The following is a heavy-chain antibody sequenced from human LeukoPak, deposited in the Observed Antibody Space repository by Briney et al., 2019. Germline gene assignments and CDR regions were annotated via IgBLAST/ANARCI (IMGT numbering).Heavy chain of an antibody. D-gene: IGHD1-1*01. CDR2: INHSGST. Sequence: SETLSLTCAVYGGSFSGYYWSWIRQPPGKGLEWIGEINHSGSTNYNPSLKSRVTISVDTSKNQFSLKLSSVTAADTAVYYCARSWNGDYCDYWGQGTLVTVSS. V-gene: IGHV4-34*01. J-gene: IGHJ4*02. CDR3: ARSWNGDYCDY. CDR1: GGSFSGYY.